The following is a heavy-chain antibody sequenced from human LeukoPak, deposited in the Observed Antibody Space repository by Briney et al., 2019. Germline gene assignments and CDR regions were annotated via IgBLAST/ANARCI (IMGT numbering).Heavy chain of an antibody. V-gene: IGHV3-53*01. CDR3: ASGRKTFDY. D-gene: IGHD3/OR15-3a*01. Sequence: GGSLRLSCAASGFTLSNAWMTWVRQAPGKGLQLVSVIYSDTGTYYADFVRGRFTISRDNSKNTVFLQMNSLRAEDTAVYYCASGRKTFDYWGQGTLVTVSS. J-gene: IGHJ4*02. CDR2: IYSDTGT. CDR1: GFTLSNAW.